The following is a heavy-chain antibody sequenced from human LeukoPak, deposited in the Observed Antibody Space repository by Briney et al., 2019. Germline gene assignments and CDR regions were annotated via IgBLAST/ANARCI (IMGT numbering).Heavy chain of an antibody. D-gene: IGHD3-10*01. CDR3: ASLEREYGSGSYYNLFFDY. CDR2: ISSSSSYI. CDR1: GFTFSSYG. V-gene: IGHV3-21*01. J-gene: IGHJ4*02. Sequence: PGGSLRLSCAASGFTFSSYGMHWVRQAPGKGLEWVSSISSSSSYIYYADSVKGRFTISRDNAKNSLYLQMNSLRAEDTAVYYCASLEREYGSGSYYNLFFDYWGQGTLVTVSS.